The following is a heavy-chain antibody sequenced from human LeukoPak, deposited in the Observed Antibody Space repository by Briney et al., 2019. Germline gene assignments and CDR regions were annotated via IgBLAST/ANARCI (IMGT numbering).Heavy chain of an antibody. CDR3: AKAALGAIAEDYWFDP. J-gene: IGHJ5*02. Sequence: GGSLRLSCAASGFSLDDYCMRWVRQAPGKGLGWVSGISWNSGSIGYADSVKGRFTISRDNAKNSLYLPMNSLRAEDTALYYCAKAALGAIAEDYWFDPWGQGTLVTVSS. V-gene: IGHV3-9*01. CDR2: ISWNSGSI. CDR1: GFSLDDYC. D-gene: IGHD6-13*01.